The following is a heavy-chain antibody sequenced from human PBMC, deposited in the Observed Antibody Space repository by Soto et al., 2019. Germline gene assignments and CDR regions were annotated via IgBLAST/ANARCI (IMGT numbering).Heavy chain of an antibody. Sequence: SETLSLTCTVSGGSISSYYWSWIRQPPGKGLEWIGYIYYSGSTNYNPSLKSRVTISVDTSKNRFSLKLSSVTAADTAVYYCARGGTGTTGSWFDPWGQGTLVTVSS. CDR2: IYYSGST. CDR1: GGSISSYY. V-gene: IGHV4-59*01. CDR3: ARGGTGTTGSWFDP. D-gene: IGHD1-1*01. J-gene: IGHJ5*02.